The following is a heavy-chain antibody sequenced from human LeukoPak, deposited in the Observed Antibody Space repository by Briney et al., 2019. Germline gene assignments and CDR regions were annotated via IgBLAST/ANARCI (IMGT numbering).Heavy chain of an antibody. CDR1: GFTFSPFW. Sequence: GGSLRLSCATSGFTFSPFWMHWVRQAPGKGLVWVSRINSDGSSTSYADSVKGRFTISRDNAKNSLYLQMNSLRAEDTAVYYCARDHASSYYGSESDYWGQGTLVTVSS. J-gene: IGHJ4*02. CDR2: INSDGSST. V-gene: IGHV3-74*01. CDR3: ARDHASSYYGSESDY. D-gene: IGHD3-10*01.